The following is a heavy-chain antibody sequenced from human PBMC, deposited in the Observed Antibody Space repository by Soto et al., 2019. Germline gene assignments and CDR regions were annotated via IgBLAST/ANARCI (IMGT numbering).Heavy chain of an antibody. V-gene: IGHV1-69*02. J-gene: IGHJ5*02. D-gene: IGHD3-22*01. CDR2: IIPILGIA. CDR1: GGTFSSYT. CDR3: ARVPNYDSSGYYENWFDP. Sequence: SVKVSCKASGGTFSSYTISWVRQAPGQGLEWMGRIIPILGIANYAQKFQGRVTITADKSTSTAYMELSSLRSEDTAVYYCARVPNYDSSGYYENWFDPWGQGTLVTVSS.